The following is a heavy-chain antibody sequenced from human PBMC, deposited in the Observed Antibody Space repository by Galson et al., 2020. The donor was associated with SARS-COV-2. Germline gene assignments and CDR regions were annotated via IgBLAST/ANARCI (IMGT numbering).Heavy chain of an antibody. CDR2: VYPIGTT. J-gene: IGHJ2*01. D-gene: IGHD3-22*01. V-gene: IGHV4-38-2*02. CDR3: ARQGVNMIVLVTVPGWYFDL. Sequence: SETLSLTCTVSGYSVSTTNYWGWVRQPPGRGLEWIGSVYPIGTTYYNPSLKTRFTISVDTSKNQFSLRLDSVTAADTALYYCARQGVNMIVLVTVPGWYFDLWGRGTLVTVSS. CDR1: GYSVSTTNY.